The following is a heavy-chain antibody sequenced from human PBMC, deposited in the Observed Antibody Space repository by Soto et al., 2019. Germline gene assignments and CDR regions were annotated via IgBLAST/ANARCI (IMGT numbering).Heavy chain of an antibody. CDR2: ISDGGGST. D-gene: IGHD1-26*01. Sequence: EVQLLESGGGLVQPGGSLRLSCAASGFTFSSYTMSWVRQAPGKGLEWVSAISDGGGSTYNAVSVNGRFTISRDNSKNTLYLQMNSLRAEDTAVYYCAKGGKWELPKVDYWGQGTLVTVSS. CDR1: GFTFSSYT. V-gene: IGHV3-23*01. J-gene: IGHJ4*02. CDR3: AKGGKWELPKVDY.